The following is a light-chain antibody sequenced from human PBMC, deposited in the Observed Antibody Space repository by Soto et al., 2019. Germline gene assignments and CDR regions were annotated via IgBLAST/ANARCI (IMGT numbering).Light chain of an antibody. Sequence: QSVLTQPPSASGTPGQRITISCSESSSNIGSNSVSWYQHLPGTAPKLLIYANNQRPSGVPDRFSGSKSGTSASLAISGLQSDDESAFYCAAWDDSLIGVVFGGGTKVTVL. J-gene: IGLJ2*01. CDR1: SSNIGSNS. CDR3: AAWDDSLIGVV. V-gene: IGLV1-44*01. CDR2: ANN.